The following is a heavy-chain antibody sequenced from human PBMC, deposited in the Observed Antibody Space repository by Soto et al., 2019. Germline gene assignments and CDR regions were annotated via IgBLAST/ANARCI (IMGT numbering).Heavy chain of an antibody. CDR3: ASDPALGYYGSGSYHPYYYYGMDV. CDR2: ISSSSSTI. Sequence: GGSLRLSCAASGFTFSSYSMNWVRQAPGKRLEWVSYISSSSSTIYYADTVKGRFTISRDNAKNSLYLQMNSLRDVDTAVYYFASDPALGYYGSGSYHPYYYYGMDVWGQGTTVTVSS. V-gene: IGHV3-48*02. CDR1: GFTFSSYS. D-gene: IGHD3-10*01. J-gene: IGHJ6*02.